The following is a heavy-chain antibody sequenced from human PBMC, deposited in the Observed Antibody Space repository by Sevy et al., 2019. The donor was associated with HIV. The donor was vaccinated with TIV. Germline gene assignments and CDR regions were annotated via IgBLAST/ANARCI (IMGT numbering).Heavy chain of an antibody. D-gene: IGHD2-21*01. CDR1: SGSFSGYY. Sequence: SETLSLTCAVYSGSFSGYYWSWIRQPPGKGLEWIGEINHSGSTNYNSSLKSRVIISVGTSKNQFSLKLGSVTAADTVVYYCARGVGNIVVVSAPKSSSYYLDYWGQGTLVTVSS. J-gene: IGHJ4*02. V-gene: IGHV4-34*01. CDR3: ARGVGNIVVVSAPKSSSYYLDY. CDR2: INHSGST.